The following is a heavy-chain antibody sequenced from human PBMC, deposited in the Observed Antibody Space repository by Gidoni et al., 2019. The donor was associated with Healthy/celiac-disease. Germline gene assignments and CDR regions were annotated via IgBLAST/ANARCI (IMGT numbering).Heavy chain of an antibody. J-gene: IGHJ3*02. CDR1: GYTFTSYY. D-gene: IGHD3-10*01. V-gene: IGHV1-46*01. CDR3: ARRVSRGGANDAFDI. CDR2: INPRGGST. Sequence: QVQLVQSGAEVKKPGASVKVSCKASGYTFTSYYMHWVRQAPGQGLEWMGIINPRGGSTSYAQKFQGRVTMTRDTSTSTVYMELSSLRSEDTAVYYCARRVSRGGANDAFDIWGQGTMVTVSS.